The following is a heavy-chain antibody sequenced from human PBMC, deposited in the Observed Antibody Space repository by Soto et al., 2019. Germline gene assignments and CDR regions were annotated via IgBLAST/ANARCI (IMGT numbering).Heavy chain of an antibody. J-gene: IGHJ6*02. Sequence: ASVKVSCEASGYTFTSYGISWVRQAPGQGLEWMGWISAYNGNTNYAQKLQGRVTMTTDTSTSTAYMELRSLRSDDTAVYYCARPPPYLWGSYRVHYYYYGMDVCRQGTTVTVSS. D-gene: IGHD3-16*02. CDR3: ARPPPYLWGSYRVHYYYYGMDV. CDR1: GYTFTSYG. V-gene: IGHV1-18*01. CDR2: ISAYNGNT.